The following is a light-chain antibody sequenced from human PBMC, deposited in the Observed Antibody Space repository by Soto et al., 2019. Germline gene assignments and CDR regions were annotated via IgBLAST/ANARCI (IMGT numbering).Light chain of an antibody. CDR1: QSVRSNY. J-gene: IGKJ1*01. Sequence: EFVLTQSPDTLSLSPGERATLSCRASQSVRSNYLAWYQQKPGQAPRLLIHGASSRATGIPDRFSGSGSGTDITLTVSRLEPEDFAVYYCQQYGSSPWTFGQGTKVEIK. CDR3: QQYGSSPWT. V-gene: IGKV3-20*01. CDR2: GAS.